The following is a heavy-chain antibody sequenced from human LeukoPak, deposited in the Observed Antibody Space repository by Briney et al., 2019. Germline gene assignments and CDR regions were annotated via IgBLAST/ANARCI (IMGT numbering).Heavy chain of an antibody. CDR3: ARGMYSSSPPDY. V-gene: IGHV4-34*01. CDR1: GGSFSVYY. D-gene: IGHD6-6*01. Sequence: SETLSLTCAVYGGSFSVYYWSWIRQPPGKGLEWIGEINHSGSTNYNPSLKSRVTISVDTSKNQFSLKLSSVTAADTAVYYCARGMYSSSPPDYWGQGTLVTVSS. CDR2: INHSGST. J-gene: IGHJ4*02.